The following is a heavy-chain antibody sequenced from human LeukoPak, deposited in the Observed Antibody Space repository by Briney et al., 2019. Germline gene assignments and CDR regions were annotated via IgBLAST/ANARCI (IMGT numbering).Heavy chain of an antibody. J-gene: IGHJ6*03. V-gene: IGHV3-7*01. D-gene: IGHD2-2*01. Sequence: GSLRLSCAASEFSFNDYALHWVRQAPGKGLEWVANIKQDGSEKYYVDSVKGRFTISRDNAKNSLYLQMNSLRAEDTAVYYCARGQQYQLLWGGYYYYMDVWGKGTTVTVSS. CDR3: ARGQQYQLLWGGYYYYMDV. CDR2: IKQDGSEK. CDR1: EFSFNDYA.